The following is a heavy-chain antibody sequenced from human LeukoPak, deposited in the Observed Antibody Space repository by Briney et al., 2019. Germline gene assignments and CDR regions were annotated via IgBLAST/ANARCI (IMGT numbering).Heavy chain of an antibody. CDR1: GYTFTSYA. D-gene: IGHD6-13*01. Sequence: ASVKVSCKASGYTFTSYAMNWVRQAPGQGLEWMGWINTNTGNPTYAQGFTGRFVFSLDTSVSTAYLQISSLKAEDTAVYYCARGGRGYSSSWYYFDYWGQGTLVTVSS. J-gene: IGHJ4*02. V-gene: IGHV7-4-1*02. CDR3: ARGGRGYSSSWYYFDY. CDR2: INTNTGNP.